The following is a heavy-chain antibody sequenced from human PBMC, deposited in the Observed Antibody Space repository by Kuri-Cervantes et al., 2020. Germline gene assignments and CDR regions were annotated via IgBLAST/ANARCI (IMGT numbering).Heavy chain of an antibody. Sequence: GESLKISCAASGFNFSDYFMSWIRQAPGKGLEWVGRIKSKTDGGTTDYAAPVKGRFTISRDDSKNTVYLQMNSLKTEDTAVYYCTPLRSGSWGQGTLVTVSS. CDR3: TPLRSGS. CDR2: IKSKTDGGTT. V-gene: IGHV3-15*01. CDR1: GFNFSDYF. D-gene: IGHD2-15*01. J-gene: IGHJ4*02.